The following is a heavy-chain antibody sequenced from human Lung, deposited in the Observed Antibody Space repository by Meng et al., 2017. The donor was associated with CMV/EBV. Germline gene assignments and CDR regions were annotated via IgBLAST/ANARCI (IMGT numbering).Heavy chain of an antibody. V-gene: IGHV3-48*04. CDR1: GFTFNSYR. Sequence: SXAASGFTFNSYRMNWLRQAPGKGLEWVSYISSSSSSIYYTDSVKGRFTISRDNAKNSLYLEMNSLRVDDTGVYFCARDAGEGIVVVPAAISDYXGQGXQXTVSS. D-gene: IGHD2-2*02. CDR2: ISSSSSSI. J-gene: IGHJ4*02. CDR3: ARDAGEGIVVVPAAISDY.